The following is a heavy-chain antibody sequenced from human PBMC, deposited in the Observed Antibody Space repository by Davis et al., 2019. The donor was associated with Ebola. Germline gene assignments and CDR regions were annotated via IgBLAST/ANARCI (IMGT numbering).Heavy chain of an antibody. CDR3: ATSWGRGAFDI. Sequence: ASVKVSCKASGYTFIGYYIHWVRQAPGQGLEWMGWINPHGGGTKYAQRFQDRVNLTRDMSINTVYMELSSLRSDDTAVYYCATSWGRGAFDIWGQGTMVTVSS. D-gene: IGHD3-16*01. J-gene: IGHJ3*02. CDR2: INPHGGGT. CDR1: GYTFIGYY. V-gene: IGHV1-2*02.